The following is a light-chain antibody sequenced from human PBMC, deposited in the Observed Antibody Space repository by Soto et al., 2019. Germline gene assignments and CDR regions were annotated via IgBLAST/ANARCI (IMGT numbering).Light chain of an antibody. V-gene: IGKV3-20*01. Sequence: EIVLTQSPGTLSLSPGERATLSCRASQSLSSSYLAWYQQKPGQAPRLLMYGASNRPTGIPDRFSGSGSGTDFTLTISRLEPEDFAVYYCQQYASSPPYTFGQGTKLEIK. CDR1: QSLSSSY. CDR2: GAS. J-gene: IGKJ2*01. CDR3: QQYASSPPYT.